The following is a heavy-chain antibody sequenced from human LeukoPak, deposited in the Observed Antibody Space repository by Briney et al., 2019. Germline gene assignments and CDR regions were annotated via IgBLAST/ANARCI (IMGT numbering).Heavy chain of an antibody. CDR2: ISSGGHYT. CDR1: GFTFYSYS. D-gene: IGHD3-22*01. CDR3: VRDQGYDGRGNYYPYHFDS. V-gene: IGHV3-21*06. Sequence: AGGSLRLSCAASGFTFYSYSMNWVRQAPGKGLEWVASISSGGHYTYYADSVEGRFTISRDNTKSLLYLQMNSLRAEDTALYYCVRDQGYDGRGNYYPYHFDSWGQGTLVTVSS. J-gene: IGHJ4*02.